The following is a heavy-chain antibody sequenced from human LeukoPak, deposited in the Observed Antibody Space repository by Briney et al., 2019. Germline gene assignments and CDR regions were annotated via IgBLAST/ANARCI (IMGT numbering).Heavy chain of an antibody. V-gene: IGHV3-53*01. CDR2: IYSGGGI. J-gene: IGHJ4*02. Sequence: GGSLRLSCAVSGFTVSDSYMTWVRQVPGKGLEWVSIIYSGGGIFYADSVKGRFTIFRDNSKNTLYLQMSSLRAEDTAVYYCARAGGLRIAVAPIDCWGQGTLVTVSS. CDR3: ARAGGLRIAVAPIDC. CDR1: GFTVSDSY. D-gene: IGHD6-19*01.